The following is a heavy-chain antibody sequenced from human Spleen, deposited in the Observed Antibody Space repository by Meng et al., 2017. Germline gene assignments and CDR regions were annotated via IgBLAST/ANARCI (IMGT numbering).Heavy chain of an antibody. CDR1: GDSVSSNSAA. J-gene: IGHJ4*02. V-gene: IGHV6-1*01. CDR3: SDLNGHY. CDR2: TYYRSKWHN. D-gene: IGHD2-8*01. Sequence: QIQLQQSGPGLVKPSQTLPLTCAISGDSVSSNSAAWNWLRQSPSRGLEWLGRTYYRSKWHNDYAVSVKSRITINPDTSKNQFSLQLNSVTPEDTALYYCSDLNGHYWGQGTLVTVSS.